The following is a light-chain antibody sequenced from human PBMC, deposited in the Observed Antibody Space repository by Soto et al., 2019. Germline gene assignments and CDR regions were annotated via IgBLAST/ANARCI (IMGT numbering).Light chain of an antibody. CDR3: QQYNHWPPLT. CDR1: QYIHTH. V-gene: IGKV1-27*01. J-gene: IGKJ4*01. CDR2: GAS. Sequence: DIQMTQSPSSLSASVGDRVTITCRASQYIHTHLAWYQQKPGNSPKLLVYGASTLHSGVPSRFSASGSGTDFILTISSLQSEDSAIYYCQQYNHWPPLTFGGGTKVEIK.